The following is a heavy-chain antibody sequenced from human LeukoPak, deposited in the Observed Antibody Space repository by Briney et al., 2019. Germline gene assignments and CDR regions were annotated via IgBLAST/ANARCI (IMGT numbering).Heavy chain of an antibody. J-gene: IGHJ5*02. CDR1: GGSISSDNW. D-gene: IGHD3-3*01. CDR2: IFYGGST. V-gene: IGHV4-4*02. CDR3: ARGLNYDLNP. Sequence: SETLSLTCTVSGGSISSDNWWTWVRQPPGKGLEWIAEIFYGGSTNYNPSLKSRVTISIDKSKNQFSLDPSSVTAADTAVYYCARGLNYDLNPWGQGTLVTVSS.